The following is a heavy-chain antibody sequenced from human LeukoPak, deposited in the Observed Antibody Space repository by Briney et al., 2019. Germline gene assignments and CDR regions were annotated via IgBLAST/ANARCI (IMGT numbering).Heavy chain of an antibody. CDR1: GFSFSSHW. CDR3: ARETGRDDSGGYPIDM. CDR2: INGGGTST. V-gene: IGHV3-74*03. Sequence: PGESLRLSCAASGFSFSSHWRHWVRQAPGKGLVWVSRINGGGTSTTDADSVKRRFTISGDNAKNTLYLQTNSLRAEDTAVYHCARETGRDDSGGYPIDMWGQGTMVTVSS. J-gene: IGHJ3*02. D-gene: IGHD1-26*01.